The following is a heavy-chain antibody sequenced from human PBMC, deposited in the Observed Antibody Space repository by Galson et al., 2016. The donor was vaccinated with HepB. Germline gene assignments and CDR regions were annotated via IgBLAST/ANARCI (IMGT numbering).Heavy chain of an antibody. CDR2: IYPTGNT. CDR1: GGSIDSGGYC. V-gene: IGHV4-30-2*01. D-gene: IGHD6-13*01. Sequence: TLSLTCAVSGGSIDSGGYCWSWIRQPPGGGLKWIGYIYPTGNTFYNPSLESRVTISIDTSKNQFSLKVRSVTAADTAVYFCARYRNSHEDFDYWGQGTLVTVSS. CDR3: ARYRNSHEDFDY. J-gene: IGHJ4*02.